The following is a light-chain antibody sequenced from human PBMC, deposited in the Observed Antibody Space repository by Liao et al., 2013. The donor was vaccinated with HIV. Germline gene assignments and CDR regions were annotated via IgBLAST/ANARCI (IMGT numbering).Light chain of an antibody. CDR1: NIGSKS. V-gene: IGLV3-21*01. J-gene: IGLJ2*01. CDR3: QAWDSSTYVV. CDR2: YDS. Sequence: FELTQPPSVSVAPGKTARITCGGNNIGSKSVHWYQQKPGQAPVVVIYYDSDRPSGIPERFSGSNSGNTATLTISGTQAMDEADYYCQAWDSSTYVVFGGGTKLTVL.